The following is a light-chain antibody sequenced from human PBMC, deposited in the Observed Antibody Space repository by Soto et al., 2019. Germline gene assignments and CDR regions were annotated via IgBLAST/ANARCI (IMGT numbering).Light chain of an antibody. CDR2: KAS. Sequence: DIQMTQSPSTLSASVGDRVTITCRASQSISSWLAWYQQKPGKAPKLLIYKASSLQSGVPSRFSGSGSGTEFTLTISSLQPDDFATYYCQQYNSFPYTFGQGTKLEIK. CDR1: QSISSW. J-gene: IGKJ2*01. V-gene: IGKV1-5*03. CDR3: QQYNSFPYT.